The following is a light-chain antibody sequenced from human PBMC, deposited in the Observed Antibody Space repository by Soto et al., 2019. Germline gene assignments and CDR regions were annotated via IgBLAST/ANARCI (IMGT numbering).Light chain of an antibody. CDR3: QPYHSNSAA. J-gene: IGKJ1*01. V-gene: IGKV1-5*03. CDR1: QTISSW. Sequence: VGDRVTITCRASQTISSWLAWYQQKPGKAPKLLIYKASTLKSGVPSRFSGSGSGTEFTLTISSLQPDDFATNNCQPYHSNSAAFGHG. CDR2: KAS.